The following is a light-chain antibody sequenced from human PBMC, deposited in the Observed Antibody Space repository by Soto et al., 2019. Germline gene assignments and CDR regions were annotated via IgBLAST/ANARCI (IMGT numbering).Light chain of an antibody. Sequence: EIVMTHSQATLSVSPCERATLSFSASQSVSSNLAWYQQKPGQAPRLLIYGASTRATGIPARFSGSGSGTEFTLTISSLQSEDFAVYYCQQYNNWPRWTFGQGTKV. J-gene: IGKJ1*01. CDR3: QQYNNWPRWT. V-gene: IGKV3-15*01. CDR1: QSVSSN. CDR2: GAS.